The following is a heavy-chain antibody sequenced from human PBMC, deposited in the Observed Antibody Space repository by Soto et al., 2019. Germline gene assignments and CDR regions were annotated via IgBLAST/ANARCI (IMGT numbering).Heavy chain of an antibody. CDR1: GYTFTSFG. CDR2: ISGYNGNT. Sequence: QVQLVQSGADVKKPGASVKVSCKASGYTFTSFGINWVRQAPGQGLEWMGWISGYNGNTNYAQNLQDRVTMTRDTSPRTAYMELRSLRSAGKVVYYCARATDFYYYAMDVWGQGTTVTVSS. CDR3: ARATDFYYYAMDV. J-gene: IGHJ6*02. V-gene: IGHV1-18*01.